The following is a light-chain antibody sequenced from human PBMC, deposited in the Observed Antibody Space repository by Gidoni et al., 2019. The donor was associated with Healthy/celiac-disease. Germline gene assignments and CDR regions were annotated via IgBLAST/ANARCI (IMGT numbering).Light chain of an antibody. CDR2: KAS. J-gene: IGKJ2*04. CDR1: QSISSW. V-gene: IGKV1-5*03. Sequence: DIQMTQSPSTLSASVGDRVTITCRASQSISSWLAWYQQKPGKAPKLLIYKASSLESGVPSRFSGSGSGTEFTLTISSLQPDDFATYYCQQYNSYSRSSFGQXTKLEIK. CDR3: QQYNSYSRSS.